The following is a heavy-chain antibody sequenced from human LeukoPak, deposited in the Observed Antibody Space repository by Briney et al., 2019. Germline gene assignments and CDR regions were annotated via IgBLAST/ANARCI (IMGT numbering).Heavy chain of an antibody. D-gene: IGHD3-22*01. CDR1: GYTFTSYG. Sequence: ASVKVSCKASGYTFTSYGISWVRQAPGQGLEWMGWISAYYGNTNYAQKLQGRVTMTTDTSTSTASMELRSLRSDDTAVYYWARDHGDYDSSGYYSRYFQHWGQGTLVTVSS. CDR3: ARDHGDYDSSGYYSRYFQH. V-gene: IGHV1-18*01. J-gene: IGHJ1*01. CDR2: ISAYYGNT.